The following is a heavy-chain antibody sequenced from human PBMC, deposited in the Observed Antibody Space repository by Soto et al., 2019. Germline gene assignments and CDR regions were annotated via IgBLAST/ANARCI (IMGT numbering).Heavy chain of an antibody. D-gene: IGHD3-10*01. CDR3: ARANLWFGELALTDV. CDR2: INHSGST. Sequence: SETLSLTCAVYGGSFSGYYWSWIRQPPGKGLEWIGEINHSGSTNYNPSLKSRVTISVDTSKNQFSLKLSSVTAAGTAVYYCARANLWFGELALTDVWGQGTTVTVSS. V-gene: IGHV4-34*01. J-gene: IGHJ6*02. CDR1: GGSFSGYY.